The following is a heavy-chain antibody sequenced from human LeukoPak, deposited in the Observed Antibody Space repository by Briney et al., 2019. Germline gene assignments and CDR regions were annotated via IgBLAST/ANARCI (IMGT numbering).Heavy chain of an antibody. D-gene: IGHD6-13*01. Sequence: SETLSLTCTVSVGSISSYYWRWIRQPPRKGREWIGYIYYSGSTNYNPSLKSRVTISVDTSKNQFSLKLSSVTAADTAVYYCASQSSSWLAYFQHWGQGTLVTVSS. CDR2: IYYSGST. CDR1: VGSISSYY. J-gene: IGHJ1*01. CDR3: ASQSSSWLAYFQH. V-gene: IGHV4-59*01.